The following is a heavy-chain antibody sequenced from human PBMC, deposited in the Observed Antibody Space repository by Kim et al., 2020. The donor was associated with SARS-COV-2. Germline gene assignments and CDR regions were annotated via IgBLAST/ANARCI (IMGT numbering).Heavy chain of an antibody. Sequence: SETLSLTCAVYGGSFSGYYWSWIRQPPGKGLEWIGEINHSGSTNYNPSLKSRVTISVDTSKNQFSLKLSSVTAADTAVYYCARGMPRITPRQAYYFDYWGQGTLVTVSS. CDR1: GGSFSGYY. CDR2: INHSGST. V-gene: IGHV4-34*01. D-gene: IGHD2-2*01. J-gene: IGHJ4*02. CDR3: ARGMPRITPRQAYYFDY.